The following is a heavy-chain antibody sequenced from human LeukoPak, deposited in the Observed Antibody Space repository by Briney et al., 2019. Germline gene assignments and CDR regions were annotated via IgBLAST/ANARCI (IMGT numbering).Heavy chain of an antibody. Sequence: SETLSLTCAVYGGSFSGYYWSWIRQPPGKGLEWIGEINHSGSTNYNPSPKSRVTISVDTSKNQFSLKLSSVTAADTAVYYCASLRAYCGGDCYFDAFDIWGQGTMVTVSS. V-gene: IGHV4-34*01. CDR2: INHSGST. J-gene: IGHJ3*02. CDR3: ASLRAYCGGDCYFDAFDI. D-gene: IGHD2-21*02. CDR1: GGSFSGYY.